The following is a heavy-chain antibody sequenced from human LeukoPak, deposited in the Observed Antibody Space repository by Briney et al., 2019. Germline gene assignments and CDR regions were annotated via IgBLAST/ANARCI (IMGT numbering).Heavy chain of an antibody. V-gene: IGHV1-3*01. D-gene: IGHD4-23*01. J-gene: IGHJ4*02. Sequence: ASVKVSCKASGYTFTSYAMHWVRQAPGQRLEWMGWINAGNGNTKYSQKFQGRVTITRDTSASTAYMELSSLRSEDTAVYYCASPATLVGYYGGDLFDYWGQGTLVTVSS. CDR2: INAGNGNT. CDR3: ASPATLVGYYGGDLFDY. CDR1: GYTFTSYA.